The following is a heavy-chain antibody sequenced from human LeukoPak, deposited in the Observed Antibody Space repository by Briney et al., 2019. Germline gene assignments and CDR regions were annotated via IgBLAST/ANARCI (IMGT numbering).Heavy chain of an antibody. CDR1: GFIFSTYY. CDR3: ARERYCTTATCYVGVPFDY. V-gene: IGHV3-7*01. D-gene: IGHD2-2*01. Sequence: GGSLRLSCAASGFIFSTYYMTWVRQAPGKGLEWVAGIKQDGSENYYVDSVKGRFTISRDNSKNSPYLQMNSLRAEDTAVYFCARERYCTTATCYVGVPFDYWGQGTLVTVSS. CDR2: IKQDGSEN. J-gene: IGHJ4*02.